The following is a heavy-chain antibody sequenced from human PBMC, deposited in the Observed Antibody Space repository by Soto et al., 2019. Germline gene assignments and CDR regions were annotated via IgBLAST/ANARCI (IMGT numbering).Heavy chain of an antibody. CDR3: ARVAAYCGGDCYGTFDY. CDR2: IYYSGST. D-gene: IGHD2-21*02. V-gene: IGHV4-59*01. Sequence: QVQLQESGPGLVKPSETLSLTCTVSGGSISSYYWSWIRQPPGKGLEWIGYIYYSGSTNYNPSLKSRVTISVDTSKNQFSLKLSSVTAADTAVYYCARVAAYCGGDCYGTFDYWGQGTLVTVSS. J-gene: IGHJ4*02. CDR1: GGSISSYY.